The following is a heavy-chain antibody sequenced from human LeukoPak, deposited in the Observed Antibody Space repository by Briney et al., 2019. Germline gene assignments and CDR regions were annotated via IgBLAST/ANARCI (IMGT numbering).Heavy chain of an antibody. J-gene: IGHJ4*02. CDR2: IKHDGSDS. Sequence: EGSLRLSCAASGFTFSDYYMSWIRQAPGKGLEWVANIKHDGSDSFYVDSVKGRFTISRDNSENSLYLQMHSLRVEDTAMYFCARDRRPTIYGGLDSWGQGTVVTVSS. CDR1: GFTFSDYY. CDR3: ARDRRPTIYGGLDS. V-gene: IGHV3-7*01. D-gene: IGHD4-17*01.